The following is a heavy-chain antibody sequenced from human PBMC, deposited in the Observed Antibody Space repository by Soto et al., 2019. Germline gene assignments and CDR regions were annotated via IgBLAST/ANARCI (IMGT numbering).Heavy chain of an antibody. CDR3: ARPRIVGAPNDAFDI. Sequence: GESLKISCKGSGYSFTSYWIGWVRQMPGKGLEWMGIIYPGDSDTRYSPSFQGQVTISADKSISTVYLQWSSLKASDTAMYYCARPRIVGAPNDAFDIWGQGTMVTVSS. CDR2: IYPGDSDT. J-gene: IGHJ3*02. D-gene: IGHD1-26*01. CDR1: GYSFTSYW. V-gene: IGHV5-51*01.